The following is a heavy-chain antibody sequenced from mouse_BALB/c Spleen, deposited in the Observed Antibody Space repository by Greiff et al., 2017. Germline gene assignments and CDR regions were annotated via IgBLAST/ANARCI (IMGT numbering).Heavy chain of an antibody. D-gene: IGHD2-3*01. V-gene: IGHV2-6-7*01. CDR3: ARAFYDGYYGFAY. CDR1: GFSLTGYG. J-gene: IGHJ3*01. CDR2: IWGDGST. Sequence: VQLVESGPGLVAPSQSLSITCTVSGFSLTGYGVNWVRQPPGKGLEWLGMIWGDGSTDYNSALKSRLSISKDNSKSQVFLKMNSLQTDDTARYYCARAFYDGYYGFAYWGQGTLVTVSA.